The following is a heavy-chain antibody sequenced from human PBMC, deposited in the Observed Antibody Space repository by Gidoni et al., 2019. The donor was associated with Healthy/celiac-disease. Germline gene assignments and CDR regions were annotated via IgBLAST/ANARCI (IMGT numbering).Heavy chain of an antibody. J-gene: IGHJ4*02. V-gene: IGHV3-23*01. Sequence: EVQLLESGGGLVQPGGSLRLSCAASGFTFSSYAMSWVSQAPGKGLAWVSAISCIGGSTYYADSVKGRFTISRDNSKNTLYLQMNSLRAEDTAVYYCAKWAYGSGWFDYWGQGTLVTVSS. CDR3: AKWAYGSGWFDY. CDR2: ISCIGGST. D-gene: IGHD3-10*01. CDR1: GFTFSSYA.